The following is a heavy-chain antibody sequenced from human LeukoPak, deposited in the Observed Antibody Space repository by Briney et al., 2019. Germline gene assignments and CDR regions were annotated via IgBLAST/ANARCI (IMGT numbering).Heavy chain of an antibody. V-gene: IGHV3-53*01. CDR3: ARVPTTVTTVYFDY. D-gene: IGHD4-17*01. CDR1: GFTVSSNY. J-gene: IGHJ4*02. Sequence: GGSLRLSCAASGFTVSSNYMSWVRQAPGKGLEWVSVIYSGGSTYYADSVKGRFTISRDNSKNTLYLQMNSLRAEDTAVYYCARVPTTVTTVYFDYWGQGTLVTISS. CDR2: IYSGGST.